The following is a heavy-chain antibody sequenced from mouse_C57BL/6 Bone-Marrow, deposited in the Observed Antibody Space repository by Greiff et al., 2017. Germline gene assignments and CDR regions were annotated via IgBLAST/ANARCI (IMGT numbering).Heavy chain of an antibody. CDR1: GYTFTNYW. J-gene: IGHJ4*01. CDR2: IYPGGGYT. D-gene: IGHD4-1*01. V-gene: IGHV1-63*01. CDR3: ARVGTGTYAMDY. Sequence: VQLHQSGAELVRPGTSVKMSCKASGYTFTNYWIGWAKQRPGHGLEWIGDIYPGGGYTNYNEKFKGKATLTADKSSSTAYMQFSSLTSEDSAIYYCARVGTGTYAMDYWGQGTSGTVSS.